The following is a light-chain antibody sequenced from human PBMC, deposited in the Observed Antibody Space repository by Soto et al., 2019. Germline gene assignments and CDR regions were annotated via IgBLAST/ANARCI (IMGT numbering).Light chain of an antibody. Sequence: QSALTQPASVSGSPGQSITISCTGASSVVGGYNYVSWYQHHPGKAPKLMISDVSNRPSGVSNRFSGSKSGNTASLTISGLQAEDEADYHCTSFTSTSTPRVFGGGTKLTVL. CDR3: TSFTSTSTPRV. CDR2: DVS. CDR1: SSVVGGYNY. J-gene: IGLJ2*01. V-gene: IGLV2-14*03.